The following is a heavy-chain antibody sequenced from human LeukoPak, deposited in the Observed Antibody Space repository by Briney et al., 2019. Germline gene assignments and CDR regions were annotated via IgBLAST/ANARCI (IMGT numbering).Heavy chain of an antibody. D-gene: IGHD3-10*01. V-gene: IGHV4-59*01. CDR1: GGSISSYY. Sequence: SETLSLTCTVSGGSISSYYWSWIRQPPGKGLEWIGYIYYSGSTNCNPSLKSRVTISVDTSKNQISLKLSSVTAADTAVYYCARFHYYGSGSYWFDPWGQGTLVTVSS. J-gene: IGHJ5*02. CDR3: ARFHYYGSGSYWFDP. CDR2: IYYSGST.